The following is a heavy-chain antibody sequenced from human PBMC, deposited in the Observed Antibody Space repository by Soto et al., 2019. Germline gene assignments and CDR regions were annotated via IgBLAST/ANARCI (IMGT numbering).Heavy chain of an antibody. CDR1: GFTLSDYY. V-gene: IGHV3-11*06. J-gene: IGHJ4*03. Sequence: PGGYLILSCKVSGFTLSDYYVSRIRQAPEEGMEWVSYISSSSSYKSYADSLRGRFTISRDNAKNSLYLQMNNLRVEETAVYYCPRDERTVAGGTFFDHWRKGSLVTVTS. CDR2: ISSSSSYK. D-gene: IGHD6-13*01. CDR3: PRDERTVAGGTFFDH.